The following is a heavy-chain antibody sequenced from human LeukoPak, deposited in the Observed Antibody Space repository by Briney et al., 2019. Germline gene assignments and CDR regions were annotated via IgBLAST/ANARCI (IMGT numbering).Heavy chain of an antibody. J-gene: IGHJ3*02. CDR2: ISGSGGST. Sequence: GGSLRLSCEASGFTFSSYAMTWVRQAPGKGLEWVSAISGSGGSTYYADSVKGRFTISRDNSKNTLYLQMTSLRAEDTAVYYWGSSPIWIDYYDSRDRRVDIWGQGTMVTVSS. CDR1: GFTFSSYA. CDR3: GSSPIWIDYYDSRDRRVDI. V-gene: IGHV3-23*01. D-gene: IGHD3-22*01.